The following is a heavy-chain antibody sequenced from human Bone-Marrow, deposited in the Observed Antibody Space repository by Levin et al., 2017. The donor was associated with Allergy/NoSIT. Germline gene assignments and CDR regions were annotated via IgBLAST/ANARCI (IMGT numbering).Heavy chain of an antibody. CDR2: IRHDGSND. V-gene: IGHV3-33*01. D-gene: IGHD1-26*01. CDR1: GFTFSTYG. Sequence: GGSLRLSCAASGFTFSTYGMHWVRQSPGKGLEWAAVIRHDGSNDYYADSVKGRSTISRDNSKNTLYLQMNSLRAEDTAVYFCARDLGKGRYLDVWGKGTTVTVSS. J-gene: IGHJ6*03. CDR3: ARDLGKGRYLDV.